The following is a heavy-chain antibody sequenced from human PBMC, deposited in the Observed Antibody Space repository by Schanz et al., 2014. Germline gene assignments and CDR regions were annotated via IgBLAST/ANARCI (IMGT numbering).Heavy chain of an antibody. J-gene: IGHJ4*02. CDR2: IGAFQGNT. D-gene: IGHD3-9*01. V-gene: IGHV1-18*01. CDR1: GYYFGGFG. CDR3: ARGWGYDALTGYVF. Sequence: QVQLVQSGPEVKKPGASMKISCKAFGYYFGGFGISWVRQAPGQGFEWMGWIGAFQGNTKYAQKFQDRVTLTSDTSASTAYMELRSLRSDDTAVYYCARGWGYDALTGYVFWGQGTLVTVSS.